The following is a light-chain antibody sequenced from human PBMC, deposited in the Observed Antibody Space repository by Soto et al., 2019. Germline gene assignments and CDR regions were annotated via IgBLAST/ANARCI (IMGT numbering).Light chain of an antibody. CDR1: QSVSSY. J-gene: IGKJ1*01. CDR2: GAS. V-gene: IGKV3-11*01. Sequence: EIVLTQSPATLSLSPGERATLSCRASQSVSSYLAWYQQKPGQAPRLLIYGASSRATGIPDRFSGSGSGTDFTLTISRLEPEDFAVYYCQQYNNWLGTFGQGTKVDIK. CDR3: QQYNNWLGT.